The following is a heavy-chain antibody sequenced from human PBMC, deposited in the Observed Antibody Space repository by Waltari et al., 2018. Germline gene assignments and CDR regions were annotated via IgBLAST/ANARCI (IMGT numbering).Heavy chain of an antibody. CDR3: ARHGTGLDF. Sequence: QVQLEESGPQLVKPSETLSLNCSVTGASSSPYHWTWVRQPPGKGLEWIGNVFHLGGTNNSPSLGSRLTISLDTSNNQFALRLNSVTAADTAVYCCARHGTGLDFWGQGILVTVSS. V-gene: IGHV4-59*08. J-gene: IGHJ4*02. CDR1: GASSSPYH. CDR2: VFHLGGT.